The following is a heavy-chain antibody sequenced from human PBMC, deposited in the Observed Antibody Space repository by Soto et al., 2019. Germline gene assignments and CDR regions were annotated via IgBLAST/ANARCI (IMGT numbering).Heavy chain of an antibody. CDR1: GFTFINYW. CDR3: ARTKANKWFDP. Sequence: LRLSCAASGFTFINYWMSWVRQAPGKGLEWVANIKQDGGERYYVDSVKGRFTISRDNAKNSLYLQMNSLRAEDTAVYYCARTKANKWFDPWGQGTLVTVSS. V-gene: IGHV3-7*03. D-gene: IGHD1-26*01. J-gene: IGHJ5*02. CDR2: IKQDGGER.